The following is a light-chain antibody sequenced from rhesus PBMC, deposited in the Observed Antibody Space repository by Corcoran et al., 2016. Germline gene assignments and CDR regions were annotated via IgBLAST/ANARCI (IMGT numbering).Light chain of an antibody. Sequence: QAALTQPRSVSGSPGQSVPISCAGNSSDIGNYNFVSWYQHHPGTAPRLIIYDVAYRASGVSDRFSGSKSGNTASLTISRVQAEDEGDYFCCSYAGTDIFYVFGGGTRLIVL. CDR1: SSDIGNYNF. CDR2: DVA. V-gene: IGLV2-32*01. CDR3: CSYAGTDIFYV. J-gene: IGLJ1*01.